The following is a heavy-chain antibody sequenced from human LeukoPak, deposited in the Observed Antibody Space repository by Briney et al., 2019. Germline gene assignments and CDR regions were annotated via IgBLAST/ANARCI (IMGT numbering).Heavy chain of an antibody. J-gene: IGHJ4*02. CDR1: GFTFSTYS. V-gene: IGHV3-21*01. CDR3: AKDLLSNYYDSSGPSSFDY. CDR2: ISSSSSYI. D-gene: IGHD3-22*01. Sequence: PGGSLRLSCAASGFTFSTYSMNWVRQAPGKGLERVSFISSSSSYIYYADSVRGRFTISRDNAKNSVYLQMNSLRADDTAVYYCAKDLLSNYYDSSGPSSFDYWGQGTLVTVSS.